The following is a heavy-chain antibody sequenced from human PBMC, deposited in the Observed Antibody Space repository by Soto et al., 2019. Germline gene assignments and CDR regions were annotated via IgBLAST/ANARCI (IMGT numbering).Heavy chain of an antibody. Sequence: SVKVSCKASGGTFSSYAISWVRQAPGQGLEWMGGIIPIFGTANYAQKFQGRVTITADESTSTAYMELSSLRSEDTAVYYCAREGYSGYDYGPYYYYGMDVWGQGTTVTVSS. V-gene: IGHV1-69*13. CDR2: IIPIFGTA. D-gene: IGHD5-12*01. J-gene: IGHJ6*02. CDR1: GGTFSSYA. CDR3: AREGYSGYDYGPYYYYGMDV.